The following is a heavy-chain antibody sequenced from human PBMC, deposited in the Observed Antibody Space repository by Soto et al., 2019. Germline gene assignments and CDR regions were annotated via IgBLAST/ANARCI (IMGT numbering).Heavy chain of an antibody. D-gene: IGHD2-8*01. CDR2: ITGSSGVT. CDR1: GFTFSSYS. V-gene: IGHV3-48*02. CDR3: ARDNGMAGSFDP. Sequence: EVKLVESGGGLVQPGGSLRLSCAASGFTFSSYSMNWARQAPGKGLEWVAYITGSSGVTYYADSVKGRFTISRDNARNSLHLQMKRLRDEDTAVYYCARDNGMAGSFDPWGQGTLVTVSS. J-gene: IGHJ5*02.